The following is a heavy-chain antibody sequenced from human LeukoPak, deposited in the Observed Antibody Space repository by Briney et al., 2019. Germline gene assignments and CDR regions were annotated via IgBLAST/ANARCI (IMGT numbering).Heavy chain of an antibody. D-gene: IGHD1-7*01. CDR3: AKVRAYNWNYVDYFDY. V-gene: IGHV3-33*06. J-gene: IGHJ4*02. CDR1: EFTFSSYG. Sequence: PGGSLRLSCAASEFTFSSYGMHWVRQAPGKGLEWVAVIWYDGSNKYYADSVKGRFTISRDNSKNTLYLQMNSLRAEDTAVYYCAKVRAYNWNYVDYFDYWGQGTLVTVSS. CDR2: IWYDGSNK.